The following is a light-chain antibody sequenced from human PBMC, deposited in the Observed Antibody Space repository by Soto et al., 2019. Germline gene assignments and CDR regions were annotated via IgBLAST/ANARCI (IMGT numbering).Light chain of an antibody. CDR3: AAWDDSLNGLV. CDR1: SSNIGAGYD. CDR2: GNS. Sequence: QSVLTQPPSVSGAPGQRVTISCTGSSSNIGAGYDVHWYQQLPGTAPKLLIYGNSNRPSGVPDRFSGSKSGTSASLAITGLQADDESHYYCAAWDDSLNGLVFGGGTKVTVL. V-gene: IGLV1-40*01. J-gene: IGLJ3*02.